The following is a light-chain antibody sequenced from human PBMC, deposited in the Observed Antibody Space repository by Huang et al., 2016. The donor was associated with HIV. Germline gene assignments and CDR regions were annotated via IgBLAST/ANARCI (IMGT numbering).Light chain of an antibody. J-gene: IGKJ4*01. CDR3: QQRSNWPLT. CDR2: DAS. Sequence: EIVLTQSPATLSLSPGESATLSCRASQSISSYLGWYQQKPGQAPRLLIYDASNRATVIPARFSGSGSGTDFTLTINSLEPEDFAVYYCQQRSNWPLTFGGGTKVEIK. CDR1: QSISSY. V-gene: IGKV3-11*01.